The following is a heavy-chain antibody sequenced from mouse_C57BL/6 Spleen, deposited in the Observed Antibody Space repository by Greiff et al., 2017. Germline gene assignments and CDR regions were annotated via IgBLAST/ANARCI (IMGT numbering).Heavy chain of an antibody. J-gene: IGHJ2*01. CDR1: GYTFTDCE. D-gene: IGHD1-1*01. CDR2: IDPETGGT. CDR3: TRWGTTVVVDY. Sequence: QVQLKESGAELVRPGASVTLSCKASGYTFTDCEMHWVKQTPVHGLEWIGAIDPETGGTAYNQKFKGKAILTADKSSSTAYMELRSLTSEDSAVYYCTRWGTTVVVDYWGQGTTLTVSS. V-gene: IGHV1-15*01.